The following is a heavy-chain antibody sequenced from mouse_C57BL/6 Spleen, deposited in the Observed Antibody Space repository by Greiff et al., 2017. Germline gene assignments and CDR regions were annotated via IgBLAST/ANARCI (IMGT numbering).Heavy chain of an antibody. V-gene: IGHV1-61*01. D-gene: IGHD1-1*01. Sequence: QVQLQQPGAELVRPGSSVKLSCKASGYTFTSYWMDWVKQRPGQGLEWIGNIYPYDSETHYNQKFKDKATLTVDKSSSTAYMQLSSLTSEDSAVYCGGRSFYYGSSYDYWGQGTTLTVSS. J-gene: IGHJ2*01. CDR3: GRSFYYGSSYDY. CDR2: IYPYDSET. CDR1: GYTFTSYW.